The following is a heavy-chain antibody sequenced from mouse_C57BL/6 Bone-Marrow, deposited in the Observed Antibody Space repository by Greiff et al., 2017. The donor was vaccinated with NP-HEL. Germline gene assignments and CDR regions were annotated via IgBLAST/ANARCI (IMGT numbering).Heavy chain of an antibody. D-gene: IGHD2-2*01. CDR1: GFNFSNYW. CDR3: TGGGYDYAMDY. V-gene: IGHV6-3*01. J-gene: IGHJ4*01. Sequence: EVKLLESGGGLVQPGGSMKLSCVASGFNFSNYWMNWVRQSPEKGLEWVAQIRLKSDNYATHYAESVKGRFTISRDDSKSSVYLQMNNLRAEDTGIYYCTGGGYDYAMDYWGQGTSVTVSS. CDR2: IRLKSDNYAT.